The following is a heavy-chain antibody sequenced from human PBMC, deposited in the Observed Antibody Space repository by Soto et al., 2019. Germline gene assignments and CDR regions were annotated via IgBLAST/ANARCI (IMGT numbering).Heavy chain of an antibody. CDR1: GCTFSSYA. CDR2: FIPSFGTA. D-gene: IGHD3-16*01. J-gene: IGHJ3*02. Sequence: QVQLVQSGAEGKKPGSSVKVSCKASGCTFSSYAISWVRQAPGQGREWMGGFIPSFGTANYAQKFQGRVTITADESTSTADIELSSLRSEDTAVYYCATDYVGNSDKAFDIWGQGTMVTVSS. V-gene: IGHV1-69*01. CDR3: ATDYVGNSDKAFDI.